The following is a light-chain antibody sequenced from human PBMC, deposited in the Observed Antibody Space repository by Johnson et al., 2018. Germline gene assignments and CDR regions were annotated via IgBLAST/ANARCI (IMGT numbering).Light chain of an antibody. CDR1: SSNIGNNY. CDR2: ENN. J-gene: IGLJ1*01. Sequence: SVLTQPPSVSAAPGQKVTISCSGSSSNIGNNYVSWYQQLPGTAPKLLIYENNKRPSGIPDRFSGSKSGTSATLGITGLQTGDEADYYCGTWDSSLSAGNVFGTGTKVTDL. V-gene: IGLV1-51*02. CDR3: GTWDSSLSAGNV.